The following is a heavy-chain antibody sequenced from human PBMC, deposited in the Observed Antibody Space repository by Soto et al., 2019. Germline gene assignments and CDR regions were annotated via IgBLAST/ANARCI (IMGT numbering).Heavy chain of an antibody. CDR2: ITTSSAYI. V-gene: IGHV3-21*01. D-gene: IGHD2-21*01. Sequence: EEQLVESGGGLVKPGGSLRLSCAASGFTFNTYDMNWVRQAPGKGLEWVSSITTSSAYIYYADSLKGRITISRDNAKNSLFLQMNSLRAEDTAVYYCVRSGTARLLRHSWFDTWGQGTLVTVFS. CDR1: GFTFNTYD. J-gene: IGHJ5*02. CDR3: VRSGTARLLRHSWFDT.